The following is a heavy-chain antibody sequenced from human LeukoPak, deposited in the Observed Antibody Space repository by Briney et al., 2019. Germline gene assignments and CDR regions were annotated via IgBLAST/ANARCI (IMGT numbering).Heavy chain of an antibody. V-gene: IGHV5-51*01. CDR3: ARQGAYDILTGYYFFDY. CDR1: GYSFTNYW. CDR2: FYPGDSDP. J-gene: IGHJ4*02. Sequence: GESLKISRNGSGYSFTNYWIGRVRQMPGKGPEWMGSFYPGDSDPTYSPSFQGQVTISADKSFSTAYLQWSSLKASDTAMYYCARQGAYDILTGYYFFDYWGQGTLVTVSS. D-gene: IGHD3-9*01.